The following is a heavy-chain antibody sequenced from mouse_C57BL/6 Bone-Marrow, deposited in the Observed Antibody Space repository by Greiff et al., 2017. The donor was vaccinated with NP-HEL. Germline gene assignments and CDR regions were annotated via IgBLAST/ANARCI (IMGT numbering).Heavy chain of an antibody. CDR1: GYAFSSSW. CDR2: IYPGDGDT. Sequence: VKLQESGPELVKPGASVKISCKASGYAFSSSWMNWVKQRPGTGLEWIGRIYPGDGDTNYNGKFKGKATLTADKSSSTAYMQLSSLTSEDSAVYFCASDGSCAYWGQGTLVTVSA. V-gene: IGHV1-82*01. J-gene: IGHJ3*01. D-gene: IGHD2-3*01. CDR3: ASDGSCAY.